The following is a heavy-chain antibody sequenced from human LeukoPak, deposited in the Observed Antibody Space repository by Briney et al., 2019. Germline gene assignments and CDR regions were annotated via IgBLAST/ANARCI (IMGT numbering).Heavy chain of an antibody. V-gene: IGHV3-74*01. CDR1: GFTFSNYW. D-gene: IGHD4-11*01. J-gene: IGHJ4*02. CDR3: ARRSDYRYYFDY. Sequence: PGGSLRLSCAASGFTFSNYWMHWARQAPGKGLVWVSRINSDGSSTSYADSVKGRFTISRDNAKNTLYLQMNSLRAEDTAVYFCARRSDYRYYFDYWGQGTLVTVSS. CDR2: INSDGSST.